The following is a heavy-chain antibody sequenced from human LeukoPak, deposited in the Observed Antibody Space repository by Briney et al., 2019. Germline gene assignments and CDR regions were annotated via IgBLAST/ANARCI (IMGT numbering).Heavy chain of an antibody. CDR3: ARVPDGYYDSSGYYPAY. V-gene: IGHV1-2*02. CDR1: GYTFTGYY. Sequence: GASVKVSCKASGYTFTGYYMHWVRQAPGQGLEWMGWINPNSGGTNYAQKFQGRVTMTRDTSISTAYMELSRLRSDDTAVYYCARVPDGYYDSSGYYPAYWGQGTLVTVSS. D-gene: IGHD3-22*01. J-gene: IGHJ4*02. CDR2: INPNSGGT.